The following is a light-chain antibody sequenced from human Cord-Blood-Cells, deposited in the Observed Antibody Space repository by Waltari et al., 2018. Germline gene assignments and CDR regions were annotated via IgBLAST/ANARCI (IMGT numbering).Light chain of an antibody. CDR3: QSADSSGTYPVV. CDR1: SLPTQY. J-gene: IGLJ2*01. Sequence: SYELTQPPSVSVSPGQTARITCSGDSLPTQYAYWYQQKPGQAPVLVIYKDSERPSGIPERFSGSSSGTTVTLTISGVQAEDEADYYCQSADSSGTYPVVFGGGTKLTVL. V-gene: IGLV3-25*03. CDR2: KDS.